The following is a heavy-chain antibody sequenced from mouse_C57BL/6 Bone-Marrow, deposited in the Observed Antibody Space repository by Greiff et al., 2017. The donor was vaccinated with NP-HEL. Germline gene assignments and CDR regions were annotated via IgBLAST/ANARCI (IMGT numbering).Heavy chain of an antibody. D-gene: IGHD3-2*02. CDR3: ARDQGTAHYFDY. CDR2: ITYDGSST. CDR1: GFTFSDYY. Sequence: EVKLVESEGGLVQPGSSMKLSCTASGFTFSDYYMAWVRQVPAKGLEWVANITYDGSSTYYLDSLKSRCIISRDNAKNILYLQRSSLKSEYTATDYCARDQGTAHYFDYWGQGTTLTVSA. V-gene: IGHV5-16*01. J-gene: IGHJ2*01.